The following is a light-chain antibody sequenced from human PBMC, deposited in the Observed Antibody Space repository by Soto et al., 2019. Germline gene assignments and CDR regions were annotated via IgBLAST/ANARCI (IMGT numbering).Light chain of an antibody. Sequence: EIVMTQSPATLSVSPGERVTLSCRASQSVSSSLAWYQQKPGQAPRLLIYGASTKATGIPAMFSGSGSGTECTLTISSLQSEDFAVYYCQQYNNWPPFTFGPGTKVDIK. CDR3: QQYNNWPPFT. CDR2: GAS. V-gene: IGKV3-15*01. J-gene: IGKJ3*01. CDR1: QSVSSS.